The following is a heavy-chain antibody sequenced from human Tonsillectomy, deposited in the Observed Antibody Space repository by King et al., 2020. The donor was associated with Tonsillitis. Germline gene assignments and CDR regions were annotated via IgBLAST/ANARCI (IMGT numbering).Heavy chain of an antibody. Sequence: VQLVESGGGLVKPGGSLRLSCAASGFTFSDAWMSWVRQTPGKGLEWVGRIKWKTDGGTTDYAAPVKGRFTISRDDSKNTLYLQMNSLKTQDTAVYYCTTAAYDSSAYYYYYYYGMDVWGQGTTVTVSS. CDR1: GFTFSDAW. J-gene: IGHJ6*02. CDR3: TTAAYDSSAYYYYYYYGMDV. CDR2: IKWKTDGGTT. V-gene: IGHV3-15*01. D-gene: IGHD3-22*01.